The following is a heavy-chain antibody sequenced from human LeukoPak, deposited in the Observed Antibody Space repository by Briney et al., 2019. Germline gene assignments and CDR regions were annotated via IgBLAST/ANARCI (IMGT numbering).Heavy chain of an antibody. V-gene: IGHV3-30*18. Sequence: PGGSLRLSCAASGFTFSSYGMHWVRQAPGKGLEWVAVISYDGSNKYYADSVKGRFTISRDNSKNTLYLQMNSLRAEDTAVYYCAKDRDRGSSWYGIYYYYGMDVWGQGTTVTVSS. CDR2: ISYDGSNK. J-gene: IGHJ6*02. CDR1: GFTFSSYG. CDR3: AKDRDRGSSWYGIYYYYGMDV. D-gene: IGHD6-13*01.